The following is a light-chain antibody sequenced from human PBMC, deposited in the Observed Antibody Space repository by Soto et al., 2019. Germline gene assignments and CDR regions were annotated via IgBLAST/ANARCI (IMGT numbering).Light chain of an antibody. J-gene: IGKJ2*01. CDR1: QGLGDY. Sequence: EIVLTQSPATLSLSPGERATLSCRTSQGLGDYLAWYQQKPGQAPRLLIYDASNRATGIPARFSGSGSGTDFTLTISSLEPEDFAVYYCQQRGTFGQGTKLEIK. CDR3: QQRGT. V-gene: IGKV3-11*01. CDR2: DAS.